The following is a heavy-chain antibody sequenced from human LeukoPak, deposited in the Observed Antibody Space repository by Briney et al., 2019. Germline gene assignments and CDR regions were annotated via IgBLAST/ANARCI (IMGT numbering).Heavy chain of an antibody. CDR3: ARTIVASAAFDY. J-gene: IGHJ4*02. V-gene: IGHV4-39*07. CDR2: IFYSGTT. Sequence: SETLSLTCTVSGGATSSSNYYWAWIRQPPGKGLGWMGSIFYSGTTYYNPSLKSRLTVSVDTSKNHFSLNLSSVTAADTAVYFCARTIVASAAFDYWGQGTLVTVSS. CDR1: GGATSSSNYY. D-gene: IGHD6-13*01.